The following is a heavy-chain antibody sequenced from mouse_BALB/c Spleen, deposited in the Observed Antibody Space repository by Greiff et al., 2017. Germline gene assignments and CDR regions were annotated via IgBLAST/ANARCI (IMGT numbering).Heavy chain of an antibody. CDR2: IYPGSGST. D-gene: IGHD1-1*01. CDR3: AITTVEADY. J-gene: IGHJ2*01. Sequence: VKLVESGPELVKPGASVTMSCKASGYTFTDYVISWVKQRTGQGLEWIGEIYPGSGSTYYNEKFKGKATLTADKSSNTAYMQLSSLTSEDSAVYFCAITTVEADYWGQGNTLTVAA. CDR1: GYTFTDYV. V-gene: IGHV1-77*01.